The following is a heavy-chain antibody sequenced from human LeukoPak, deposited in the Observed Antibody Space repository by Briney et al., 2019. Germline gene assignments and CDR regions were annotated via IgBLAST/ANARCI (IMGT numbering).Heavy chain of an antibody. V-gene: IGHV1-8*01. J-gene: IGHJ4*02. CDR1: GYTFTSYD. D-gene: IGHD1-20*01. CDR3: ARDITGTTSVDY. CDR2: MNPNSGNT. Sequence: ASVKVSCKASGYTFTSYDINWVRQATGQGLEWMGWMNPNSGNTGYAQKFQGRVTMTRNTSISTAYMELSSLRSEDTAVYYCARDITGTTSVDYWGQGTLVTVSS.